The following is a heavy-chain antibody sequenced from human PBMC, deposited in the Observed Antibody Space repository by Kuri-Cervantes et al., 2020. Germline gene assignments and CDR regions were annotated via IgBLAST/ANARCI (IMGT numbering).Heavy chain of an antibody. Sequence: GGSLRLSCAASGFTFDDYAMHWVRQAPGKGLEWVSGISWNSGSIGYADSVKGRFTISRDNAKISLYLQMNSLRAEDTAVYYCARDFSYYDSSGYGYWDQGTLVTVSS. D-gene: IGHD3-22*01. CDR2: ISWNSGSI. V-gene: IGHV3-9*01. CDR1: GFTFDDYA. CDR3: ARDFSYYDSSGYGY. J-gene: IGHJ4*02.